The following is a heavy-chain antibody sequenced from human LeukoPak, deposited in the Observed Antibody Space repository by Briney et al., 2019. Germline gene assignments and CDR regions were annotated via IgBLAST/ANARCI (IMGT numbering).Heavy chain of an antibody. V-gene: IGHV3-64D*06. CDR3: VKDRPMTSVMNAFDI. CDR1: GFTFSTYP. Sequence: GGSLRHSCSPSGFTFSTYPMHLVRQALGERVEYVSPIIRKRESTHYADSLKWRLTISRDNSKKTRYLQISGLRTEDTAVYHCVKDRPMTSVMNAFDIWGQGTVVTGS. CDR2: IIRKREST. D-gene: IGHD4-17*01. J-gene: IGHJ3*02.